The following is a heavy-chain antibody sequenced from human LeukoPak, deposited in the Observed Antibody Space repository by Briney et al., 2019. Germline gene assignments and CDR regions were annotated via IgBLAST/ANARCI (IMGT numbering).Heavy chain of an antibody. D-gene: IGHD3-10*01. CDR1: GGSISSYY. Sequence: SETLSLTRTVSGGSISSYYWSWIRQPAGKGLEWIGRIYTSGSTNYNPSLKSRVTMSVDTSKNQFSLKLSSVTAADTAVYYCARGHRFGESAHAFDIWGQGTMVTVSS. J-gene: IGHJ3*02. CDR2: IYTSGST. V-gene: IGHV4-4*07. CDR3: ARGHRFGESAHAFDI.